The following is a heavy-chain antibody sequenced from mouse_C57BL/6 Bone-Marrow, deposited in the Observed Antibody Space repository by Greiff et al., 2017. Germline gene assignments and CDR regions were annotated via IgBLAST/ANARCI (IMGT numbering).Heavy chain of an antibody. CDR3: AKRGIMLWGYYAMDY. V-gene: IGHV1-81*01. CDR2: IYPRSGNT. Sequence: QVQLQQSGAELARPGASVKLSCKASGYTFTSYGISWVKQRTGQGLEWIGEIYPRSGNTYYNEKFKGKATLTADKSSSTAYMELRSLTSEDAAVYFCAKRGIMLWGYYAMDYWGRGTAVTVTA. D-gene: IGHD1-1*02. J-gene: IGHJ4*01. CDR1: GYTFTSYG.